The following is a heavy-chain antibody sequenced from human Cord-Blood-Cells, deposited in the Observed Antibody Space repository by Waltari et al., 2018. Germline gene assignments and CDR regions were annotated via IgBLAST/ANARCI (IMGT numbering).Heavy chain of an antibody. CDR1: GGSISSYY. D-gene: IGHD1-26*01. J-gene: IGHJ5*02. CDR3: AREYSGSYYRWFDP. V-gene: IGHV4-4*07. Sequence: QVQLQESGPGLVKPSETLSLTCTVSGGSISSYYWSWIRQPAGKGLEWIGRIYTSGSTNYNPSLKSRVTMSGDTSKNQFSLKLSSVTAADTAVYYYAREYSGSYYRWFDPWGQGTLVTVSS. CDR2: IYTSGST.